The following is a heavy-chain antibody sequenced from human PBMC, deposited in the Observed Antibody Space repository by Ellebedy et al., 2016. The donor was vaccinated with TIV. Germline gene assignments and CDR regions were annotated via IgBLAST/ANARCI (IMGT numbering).Heavy chain of an antibody. CDR1: GFTFSSYS. Sequence: GGSLRLSXAASGFTFSSYSINWVRQAPGKGLEWVSYISSSSSTIYYADSVKGRFTISRDNSNNTLYLQMNSLRDEDTAAYYCVRDRGDGYNQIDYWGQGALVTVST. V-gene: IGHV3-48*02. CDR3: VRDRGDGYNQIDY. CDR2: ISSSSSTI. D-gene: IGHD5-24*01. J-gene: IGHJ4*02.